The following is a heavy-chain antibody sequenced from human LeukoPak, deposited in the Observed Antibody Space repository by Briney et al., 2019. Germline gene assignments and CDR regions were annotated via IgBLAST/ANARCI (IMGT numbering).Heavy chain of an antibody. CDR3: ARVRDRSSYFYDFDY. D-gene: IGHD3-22*01. CDR1: GGSISSYY. J-gene: IGHJ4*02. V-gene: IGHV4-59*01. Sequence: SETLSLTCTVSGGSISSYYWSWIRQPPGKGLEWIGCIHYSGSTNYNPSLRSRVTISVDTSKNQFSLKLSSVTAADTAVYYCARVRDRSSYFYDFDYWGQGTLVTVSS. CDR2: IHYSGST.